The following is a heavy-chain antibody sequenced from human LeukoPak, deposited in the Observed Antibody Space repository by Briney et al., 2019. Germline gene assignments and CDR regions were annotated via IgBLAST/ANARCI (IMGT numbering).Heavy chain of an antibody. CDR2: ISSSSSYI. J-gene: IGHJ4*02. CDR3: ARPRWLQFGPHDS. CDR1: GFTFSSYS. D-gene: IGHD5-24*01. V-gene: IGHV3-21*01. Sequence: GGSLRLSCAASGFTFSSYSMNWVRQAPGKGLEWVSSISSSSSYIYYADSVKGRFTISRDNAKNSLFLQMNSLGAEDTAVYYCARPRWLQFGPHDSWGQGTLVTVSS.